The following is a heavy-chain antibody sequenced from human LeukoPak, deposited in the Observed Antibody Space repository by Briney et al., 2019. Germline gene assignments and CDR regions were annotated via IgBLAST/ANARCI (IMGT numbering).Heavy chain of an antibody. V-gene: IGHV5-51*01. Sequence: GESLKISCKGSGYSFSNYWIGWVRQMPGKGLEWMGIIFPGDSESRYSPSFQGQVTISADKSVSTAYLQWSSLKASDTAMYYCARRDTAMVDFDYWGQGTLVTVSS. CDR3: ARRDTAMVDFDY. D-gene: IGHD5-18*01. J-gene: IGHJ4*02. CDR1: GYSFSNYW. CDR2: IFPGDSES.